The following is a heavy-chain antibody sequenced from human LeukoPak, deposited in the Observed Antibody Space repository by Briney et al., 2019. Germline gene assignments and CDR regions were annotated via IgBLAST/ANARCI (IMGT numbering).Heavy chain of an antibody. D-gene: IGHD4-17*01. CDR3: ARTDNYGEQDY. CDR1: GGSISIAY. V-gene: IGHV4-59*01. CDR2: IYYSVIH. Sequence: PSETLSLTCTVSGGSISIAYSSSIRHRPPAGLGWIGYIYYSVIHNYNPSLKSRVTISVDTSKNQFSLKLSSVTAADTAVYYCARTDNYGEQDYWGQGTLVTVSS. J-gene: IGHJ4*02.